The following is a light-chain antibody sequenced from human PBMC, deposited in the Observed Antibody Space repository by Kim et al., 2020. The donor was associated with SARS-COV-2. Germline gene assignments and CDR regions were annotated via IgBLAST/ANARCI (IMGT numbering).Light chain of an antibody. CDR3: SSYGGSDNLV. Sequence: QSVLTQPPSASGSPGQSVTISCTGTSSDIGGYNYVSWYQQHPGKAPKLMIYDVSKRPSGVPDRFSGSKSGNTASLTVSGLQAEDEADYYCSSYGGSDNLVFGGGTQLTVL. J-gene: IGLJ2*01. CDR2: DVS. CDR1: SSDIGGYNY. V-gene: IGLV2-8*01.